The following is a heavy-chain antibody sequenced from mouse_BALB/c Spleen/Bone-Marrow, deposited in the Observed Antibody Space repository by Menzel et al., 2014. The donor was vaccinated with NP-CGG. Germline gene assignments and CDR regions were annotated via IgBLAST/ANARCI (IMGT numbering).Heavy chain of an antibody. D-gene: IGHD1-1*01. CDR2: IDPANGNT. Sequence: VQLQQSGAELVKPGASVKLSCTASGFNIKDTYMHWVKQRPEQGLEWIGRIDPANGNTKYDPKFQGKATITAETSSNTACLQLSSLTPEDTDVYYCAAYYYGSSYGCAYWGQGTLVTVSA. CDR1: GFNIKDTY. CDR3: AAYYYGSSYGCAY. J-gene: IGHJ3*01. V-gene: IGHV14-3*02.